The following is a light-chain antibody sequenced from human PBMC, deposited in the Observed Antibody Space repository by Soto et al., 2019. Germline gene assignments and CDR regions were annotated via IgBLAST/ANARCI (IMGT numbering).Light chain of an antibody. J-gene: IGKJ3*01. CDR3: QTYDRAPFT. V-gene: IGKV1-27*01. Sequence: DIQMTQSPSSLSAYLGDRVTITCRASLGISNYLAWYQQKPGRLPKLLLFGASTLQSGVPARFSGSGSGTLFTLTINGLLPEDVATYYCQTYDRAPFTFGPGTKVDFK. CDR1: LGISNY. CDR2: GAS.